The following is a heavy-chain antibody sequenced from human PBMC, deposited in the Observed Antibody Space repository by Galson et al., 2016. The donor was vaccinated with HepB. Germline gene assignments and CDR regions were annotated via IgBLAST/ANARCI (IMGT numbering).Heavy chain of an antibody. V-gene: IGHV1-3*04. CDR1: GYTFTTFS. Sequence: SVKVSCKASGYTFTTFSVHWLRQAPGQSLEWMGWINTVTGNTKYSQSFQGRVTCTRDTSATTAYMELSSLRSEDPAIYYCARRSENSDFFNTLGCYFLDYWGQGTLVTVSS. J-gene: IGHJ4*02. CDR3: ARRSENSDFFNTLGCYFLDY. D-gene: IGHD2-2*01. CDR2: INTVTGNT.